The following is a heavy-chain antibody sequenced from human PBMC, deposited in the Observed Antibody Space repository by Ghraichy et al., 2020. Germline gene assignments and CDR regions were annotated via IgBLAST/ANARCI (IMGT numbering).Heavy chain of an antibody. Sequence: GGSLRLSCAASGFTFSSYAMSWVRQAPGKGLEWVSAISGSGGSTYYADSVKGRFTISRDNSKNTLYLQMNSLRAEDTAVYYCAKAVGNGDYQYYFDYWGHGTLVTVSS. CDR3: AKAVGNGDYQYYFDY. D-gene: IGHD4-17*01. V-gene: IGHV3-23*01. J-gene: IGHJ4*01. CDR1: GFTFSSYA. CDR2: ISGSGGST.